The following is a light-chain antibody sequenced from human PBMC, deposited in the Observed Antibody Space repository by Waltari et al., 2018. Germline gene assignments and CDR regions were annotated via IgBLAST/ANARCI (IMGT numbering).Light chain of an antibody. V-gene: IGLV2-8*01. J-gene: IGLJ2*01. CDR1: SSDVGTYNY. CDR3: SSYAGINTYVV. CDR2: EVT. Sequence: QSALTQPPSASGSPGQSVTISCTGTSSDVGTYNYVSWYQQHPGKAPKLMIFEVTERPSGVPDRFSGSKSGNTASLTVSGLQAEDEADYYCSSYAGINTYVVFGGGTKLTVL.